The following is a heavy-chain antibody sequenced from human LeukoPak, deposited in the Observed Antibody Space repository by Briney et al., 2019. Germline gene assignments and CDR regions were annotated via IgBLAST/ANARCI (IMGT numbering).Heavy chain of an antibody. CDR1: GFTFSSYS. CDR2: ISSSSSYI. CDR3: ARSQWLATPDYVDY. J-gene: IGHJ4*02. D-gene: IGHD6-19*01. Sequence: GGSLRLSCAASGFTFSSYSMNWVRQAPGKGLEWVSSISSSSSYINYADSVKGRFTISRDNAKNSLYLQMNSLRAEDTAVYYCARSQWLATPDYVDYWGQGTLVTVSS. V-gene: IGHV3-21*01.